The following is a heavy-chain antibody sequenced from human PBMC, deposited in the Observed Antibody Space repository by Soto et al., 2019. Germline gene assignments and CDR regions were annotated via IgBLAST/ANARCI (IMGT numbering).Heavy chain of an antibody. CDR1: GFTFSSYA. CDR3: AKDLWFPITMVEECSGGSCYGLDY. CDR2: ISGSGGST. Sequence: PGGSLRLSCAASGFTFSSYAMSWVRQAPGKGLEWVSAISGSGGSTYYADSVKGRFTISRDNSKNTLYLQMNSLRAEDTAVYYCAKDLWFPITMVEECSGGSCYGLDYWGQGTLVTVSS. V-gene: IGHV3-23*01. D-gene: IGHD2-15*01. J-gene: IGHJ4*02.